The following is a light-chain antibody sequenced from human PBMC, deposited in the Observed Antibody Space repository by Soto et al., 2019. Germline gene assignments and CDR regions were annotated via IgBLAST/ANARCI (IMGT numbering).Light chain of an antibody. CDR1: HIFLYGSNNKNY. CDR2: WAS. V-gene: IGKV4-1*01. CDR3: LQDYNYPRT. Sequence: DIVMTQSPDSLAVSLGEMATINCRSSHIFLYGSNNKNYLAWYQQKPGQPPKLLIYWASTRESGVPDRFSGSGSGRDFTLTISSLQPEDFATYYCLQDYNYPRTFGQGTKVDIK. J-gene: IGKJ1*01.